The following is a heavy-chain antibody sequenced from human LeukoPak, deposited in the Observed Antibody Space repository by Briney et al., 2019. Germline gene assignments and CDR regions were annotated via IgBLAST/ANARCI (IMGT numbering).Heavy chain of an antibody. J-gene: IGHJ4*02. V-gene: IGHV3-21*01. CDR1: GFTFSSYS. CDR3: ARNYGGKRAFFDY. D-gene: IGHD4-23*01. Sequence: GGSLRLSCAASGFTFSSYSMNWVRQAPGKGLEWVSSISSSSSYIYYADSVKGRFTISRDNAKNSLYLQMNSLRAEDTAVYYCARNYGGKRAFFDYWGQGTLVTVSS. CDR2: ISSSSSYI.